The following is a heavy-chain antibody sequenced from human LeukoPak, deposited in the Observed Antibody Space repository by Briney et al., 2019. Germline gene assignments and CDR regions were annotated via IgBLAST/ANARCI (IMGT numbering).Heavy chain of an antibody. CDR1: GYTFTAYY. CDR2: ITPNSGGT. CDR3: ARDHSSGWDAFDY. Sequence: SVKVSCKASGYTFTAYYVHWVRQAPGQGLEWMGWITPNSGGTKYAQKFQGRVTMTRDTSISTAYMELSGLRSEDTAVYYCARDHSSGWDAFDYWGQGTLVTVSS. D-gene: IGHD6-19*01. V-gene: IGHV1-2*02. J-gene: IGHJ4*02.